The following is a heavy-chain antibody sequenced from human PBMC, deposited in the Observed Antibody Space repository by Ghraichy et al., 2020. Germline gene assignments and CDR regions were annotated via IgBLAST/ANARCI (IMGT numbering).Heavy chain of an antibody. CDR3: ARLDSVDDYFDY. CDR2: IYSGGST. V-gene: IGHV3-66*01. D-gene: IGHD5/OR15-5a*01. Sequence: GGSLRLSCAASGFTVSSNYMSWVRQAPGKGLEWVSVIYSGGSTYYADSVKGRFTISRDNSKNTLYLQMNSLRAEDTAVYYCARLDSVDDYFDYWGQGTLVTVSS. CDR1: GFTVSSNY. J-gene: IGHJ4*02.